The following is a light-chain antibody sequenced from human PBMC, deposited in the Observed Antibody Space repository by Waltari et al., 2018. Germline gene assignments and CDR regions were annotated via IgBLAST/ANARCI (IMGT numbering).Light chain of an antibody. V-gene: IGKV3-20*01. J-gene: IGKJ1*01. CDR3: QHYLRLPVT. CDR2: GAF. CDR1: QSVSRA. Sequence: EIVLTQSPGTLSLSLGERATLSCRASQSVSRALTWYQQKPGQAPRLLIYGAFTRATGIPDRFSGSGSGTDFSLTISRLEPDDFAVYYCQHYLRLPVTFGQGTTVEI.